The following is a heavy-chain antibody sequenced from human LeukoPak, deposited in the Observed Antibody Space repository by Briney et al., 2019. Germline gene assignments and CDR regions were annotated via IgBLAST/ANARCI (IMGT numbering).Heavy chain of an antibody. Sequence: SQTLKLTCAISGDSVSSNSAAWNWIRQSPSRGLEWLGRTYYRTKWYNDYAVSVKGRIAINPDTSNNQFSLQLNSVTPEDTAVYYCARAKGRSPFFDYWGQGTLVTVSP. J-gene: IGHJ4*02. CDR2: TYYRTKWYN. V-gene: IGHV6-1*01. D-gene: IGHD6-13*01. CDR3: ARAKGRSPFFDY. CDR1: GDSVSSNSAA.